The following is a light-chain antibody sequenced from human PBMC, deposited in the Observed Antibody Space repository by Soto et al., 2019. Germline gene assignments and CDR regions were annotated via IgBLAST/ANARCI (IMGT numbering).Light chain of an antibody. Sequence: EVVMTQSPATLAVSPGERATLSCRASQSISNNLAWYQQKPGQAPRLLIYAASTRATGIPARFSGSGSGTEFTLTVSSLQSEDFAVYYCQQYNNWPPLTFGGGTKVEIK. CDR3: QQYNNWPPLT. J-gene: IGKJ4*01. V-gene: IGKV3-15*01. CDR2: AAS. CDR1: QSISNN.